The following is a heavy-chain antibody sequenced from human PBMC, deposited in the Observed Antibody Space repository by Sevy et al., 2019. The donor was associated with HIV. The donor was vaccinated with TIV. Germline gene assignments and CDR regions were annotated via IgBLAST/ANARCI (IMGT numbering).Heavy chain of an antibody. CDR2: IWYDGSNK. CDR3: VRDGDTAVGYYFDY. V-gene: IGHV3-33*01. Sequence: GGSLRLSCAASGFTFSTYGMHWVRQAPGKGLEWVAVIWYDGSNKYYADSVKGRFTISRDNSKNTLYLQMNSLRAEDTAVYYCVRDGDTAVGYYFDYWGQGTLVTVSS. D-gene: IGHD5-18*01. J-gene: IGHJ4*02. CDR1: GFTFSTYG.